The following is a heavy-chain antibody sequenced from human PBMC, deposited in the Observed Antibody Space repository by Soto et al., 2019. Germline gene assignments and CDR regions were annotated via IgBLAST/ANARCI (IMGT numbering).Heavy chain of an antibody. V-gene: IGHV1-69*13. Sequence: ASVKVSCKASGGTFSSYAISWVRQAPGQGLEWMGGIIPIFGTANYAQKFQGRVTITADESTSTAYMELSSLRSEDTAVYYCARGKQQPYYYYGMDVWSQGTTDTVSS. CDR3: ARGKQQPYYYYGMDV. CDR2: IIPIFGTA. CDR1: GGTFSSYA. J-gene: IGHJ6*02. D-gene: IGHD6-13*01.